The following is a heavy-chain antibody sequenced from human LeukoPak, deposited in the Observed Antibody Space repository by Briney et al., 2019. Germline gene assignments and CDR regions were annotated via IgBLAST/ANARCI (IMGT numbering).Heavy chain of an antibody. CDR2: IYTSGNT. CDR3: TSYDSRRLFDP. CDR1: GGSISSGDYY. Sequence: SQTLSLTCTVSGGSISSGDYYWSWIRQPAGKGLEWIGGIYTSGNTNYNPSFKSRVTMSVDTAKNQFSLKLSSVTAADTAVYYCTSYDSRRLFDPWGKGTLVTVSS. D-gene: IGHD3-10*01. V-gene: IGHV4-61*02. J-gene: IGHJ5*02.